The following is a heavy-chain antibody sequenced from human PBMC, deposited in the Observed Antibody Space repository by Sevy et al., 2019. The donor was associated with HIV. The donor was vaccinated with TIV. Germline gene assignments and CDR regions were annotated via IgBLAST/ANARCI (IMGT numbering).Heavy chain of an antibody. CDR2: ISYDGSNE. Sequence: GGSLRLSCAASGFSLSSYGMHWVRQAPGKGLDWVAVISYDGSNEYYADSVKGRFTISRDNSKNTLYLQMNSLRAEDTAVYYCAKDNYYGSEYYYGMDVWGQGSTVTVSS. CDR3: AKDNYYGSEYYYGMDV. CDR1: GFSLSSYG. V-gene: IGHV3-30*18. D-gene: IGHD3-10*01. J-gene: IGHJ6*02.